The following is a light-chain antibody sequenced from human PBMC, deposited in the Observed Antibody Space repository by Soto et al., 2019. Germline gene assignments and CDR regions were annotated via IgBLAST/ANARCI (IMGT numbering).Light chain of an antibody. V-gene: IGLV1-47*02. J-gene: IGLJ1*01. Sequence: QSVLTQPPSASGTPGQRVTISCSGSSSNIGSNYVYWYQQLPGTAPKLLIYSNNQRPSGVPDRFSGSKSGTSVSLAISGLRSEDEADYYCAAWDDSLSGPVFGTGTKLTVL. CDR1: SSNIGSNY. CDR2: SNN. CDR3: AAWDDSLSGPV.